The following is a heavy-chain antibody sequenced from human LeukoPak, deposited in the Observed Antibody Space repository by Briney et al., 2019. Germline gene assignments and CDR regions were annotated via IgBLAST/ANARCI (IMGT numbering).Heavy chain of an antibody. J-gene: IGHJ2*01. CDR2: ISYDGSNK. CDR1: GFTFSSYA. D-gene: IGHD2-15*01. Sequence: GRSLRLSCAASGFTFSSYAMHWVRQAPGKGLEWVAVISYDGSNKYYADSVKGRFTISRDNSKNTLYLQMNSLRAEDTAVYYCARDCERGGSCYSSRADWWYFDLWGRGTLVTVSS. CDR3: ARDCERGGSCYSSRADWWYFDL. V-gene: IGHV3-30-3*01.